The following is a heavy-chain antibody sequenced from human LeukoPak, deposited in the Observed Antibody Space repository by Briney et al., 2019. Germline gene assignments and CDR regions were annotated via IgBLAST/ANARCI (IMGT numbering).Heavy chain of an antibody. Sequence: GGSLRLSCAASGFTFSSYAMHWVRQAPGKGLEWVAVISYDGSNKYYADSVKGRFTISRDNSKNTLYLQMNSLRAEDTAAYYCARDRLVAGYCYYGMDVWGQGTTVTVSS. J-gene: IGHJ6*02. CDR1: GFTFSSYA. D-gene: IGHD6-19*01. V-gene: IGHV3-30-3*01. CDR3: ARDRLVAGYCYYGMDV. CDR2: ISYDGSNK.